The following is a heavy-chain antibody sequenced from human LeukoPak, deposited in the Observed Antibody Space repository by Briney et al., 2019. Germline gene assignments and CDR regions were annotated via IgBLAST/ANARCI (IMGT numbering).Heavy chain of an antibody. CDR3: ASPLGSGTYYGY. Sequence: SQTLSLTCTVSGGSISSGGYYWSWIRQPPGKGLEWIGYIYYSGGPYYNPSLKSRVTISADMSKNQFSLKLSSVTAADTAVYYCASPLGSGTYYGYWGQGTVVTVSS. V-gene: IGHV4-31*03. CDR1: GGSISSGGYY. D-gene: IGHD3-10*01. CDR2: IYYSGGP. J-gene: IGHJ4*02.